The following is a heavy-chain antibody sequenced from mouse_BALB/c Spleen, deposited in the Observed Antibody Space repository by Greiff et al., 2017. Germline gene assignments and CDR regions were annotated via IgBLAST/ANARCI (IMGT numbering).Heavy chain of an antibody. CDR1: GFSLTSYG. V-gene: IGHV2-2*02. J-gene: IGHJ3*01. Sequence: VQGVESGPGLVQPSQSLSITCTVSGFSLTSYGVHWVRQSPGKGLEWLGVIWSGGSTDYNAAFISRLSISKDNSKSQVFFKMNSLQANDTAIYYCARPYYRYAWFAYWGQGTLVTVSA. CDR3: ARPYYRYAWFAY. CDR2: IWSGGST. D-gene: IGHD2-14*01.